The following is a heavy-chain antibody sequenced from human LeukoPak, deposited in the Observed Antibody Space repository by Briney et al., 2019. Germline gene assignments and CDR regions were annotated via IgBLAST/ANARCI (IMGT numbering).Heavy chain of an antibody. CDR2: IKNKADGGTT. V-gene: IGHV3-15*01. CDR1: GLNFNNAW. D-gene: IGHD2-21*01. Sequence: GRSLTLSRALSGLNFNNAWTRWVRQAPGKGLEWVGRIKNKADGGTTDYAAPVKGRFTISRDDSKTTLFLEMNRLKTEDTAMYYCTTDPGDFPDYWGQGTLVTVSS. J-gene: IGHJ4*01. CDR3: TTDPGDFPDY.